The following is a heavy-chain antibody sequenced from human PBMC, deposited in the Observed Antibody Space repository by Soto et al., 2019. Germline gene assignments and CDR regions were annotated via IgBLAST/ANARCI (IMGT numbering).Heavy chain of an antibody. CDR2: IKSRPAGGTT. D-gene: IGHD5-12*01. CDR3: VRDSPGYSRGADD. J-gene: IGHJ4*02. CDR1: GFSFIDAW. V-gene: IGHV3-15*07. Sequence: DVQLVESGGGLVQPGGSLRLTCAASGFSFIDAWMNWVRQVPGKGLEWVGHIKSRPAGGTTVYAAPVQGRFSISRDDARNTVYLQMNSLRNEDTALYYCVRDSPGYSRGADDWGQGTLVAVSS.